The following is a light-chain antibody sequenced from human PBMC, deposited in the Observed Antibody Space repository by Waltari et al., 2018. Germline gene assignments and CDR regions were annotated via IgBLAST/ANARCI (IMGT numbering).Light chain of an antibody. CDR1: QSISTYN. V-gene: IGKV3-20*01. CDR2: GAS. CDR3: QQFGSSPPIT. J-gene: IGKJ5*01. Sequence: EIVLTQSPGTLSLSPGERATLSCRASQSISTYNLGWYQQKPGQAPRLLIYGASSGSGSVTDFTLTISRLEPEDFALYYCQQFGSSPPITFGQGTRLDIK.